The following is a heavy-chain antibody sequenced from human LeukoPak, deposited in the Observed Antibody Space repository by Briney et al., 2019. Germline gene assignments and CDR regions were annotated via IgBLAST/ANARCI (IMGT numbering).Heavy chain of an antibody. V-gene: IGHV3-13*01. Sequence: GGSLRLSCSASGFTFSSYDMHWLRQATGKGLEGVSAIGTAGDTYYPGSVKGRFTISRENAKNSLYLQMTSLRAGDTAVYYCTRSIAAAGPYYDYYYGMDVWGQGTTVTVSS. CDR3: TRSIAAAGPYYDYYYGMDV. CDR2: IGTAGDT. D-gene: IGHD6-13*01. CDR1: GFTFSSYD. J-gene: IGHJ6*02.